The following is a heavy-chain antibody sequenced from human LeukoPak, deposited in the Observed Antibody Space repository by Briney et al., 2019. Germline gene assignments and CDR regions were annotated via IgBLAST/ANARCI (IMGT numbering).Heavy chain of an antibody. Sequence: SETLSLTCTVSGGSISSSSYYWGWIRQPPGKGLEWIGSIYYSGSTYYNPSLKSRVTISVDTSKNQFSLKLSSVTAADTAVYYCARQEFWSGYSNWFDPWGQGTLATVSS. V-gene: IGHV4-39*01. CDR2: IYYSGST. CDR1: GGSISSSSYY. J-gene: IGHJ5*02. CDR3: ARQEFWSGYSNWFDP. D-gene: IGHD3-3*01.